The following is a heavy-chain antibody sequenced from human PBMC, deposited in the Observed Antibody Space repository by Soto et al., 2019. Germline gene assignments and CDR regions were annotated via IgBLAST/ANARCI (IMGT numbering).Heavy chain of an antibody. CDR3: GVFGSGNYYYGMDV. D-gene: IGHD6-6*01. CDR1: GGTFSSYA. CDR2: IIPIFGTA. J-gene: IGHJ6*02. Sequence: QVQLVQSGAEVKKPGSSVKVSCKASGGTFSSYAISWVRQAPGQGLKWMGGIIPIFGTANYAQKFQGRVTITADESTSTADMELSSLRSEDTAVYYCGVFGSGNYYYGMDVWGQGTTVTVSS. V-gene: IGHV1-69*12.